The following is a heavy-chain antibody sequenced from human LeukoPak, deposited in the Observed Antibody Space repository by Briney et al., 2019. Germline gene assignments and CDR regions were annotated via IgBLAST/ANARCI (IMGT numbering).Heavy chain of an antibody. D-gene: IGHD3-3*01. J-gene: IGHJ4*02. Sequence: PGGPLRLSCAASGFTFSSYAMSWVRQAPGKGLEWVSAISGSGGSTYYADSVKGRFTISRDNSKNTLYLQMNSLRAEDTAVYYCAKERVYYDFWSGYENFDYGGQGTLVTVSS. CDR2: ISGSGGST. CDR3: AKERVYYDFWSGYENFDY. V-gene: IGHV3-23*01. CDR1: GFTFSSYA.